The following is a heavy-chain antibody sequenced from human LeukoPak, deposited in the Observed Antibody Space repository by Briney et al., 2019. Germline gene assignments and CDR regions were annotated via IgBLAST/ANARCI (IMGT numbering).Heavy chain of an antibody. J-gene: IGHJ4*02. Sequence: SETLSLTCTVCGGSISRYYWSWIRQPPGKGLAGIGCIYYSGSTNYNPSLKSRVPISVDTSKNQFSLKLSSVTAADTAVYYCARVTRGVTDYFDYWGQGTLVTVSS. CDR2: IYYSGST. CDR3: ARVTRGVTDYFDY. V-gene: IGHV4-59*01. D-gene: IGHD4-23*01. CDR1: GGSISRYY.